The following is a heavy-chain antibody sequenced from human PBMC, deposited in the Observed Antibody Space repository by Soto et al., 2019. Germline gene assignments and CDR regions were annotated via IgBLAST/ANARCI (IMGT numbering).Heavy chain of an antibody. D-gene: IGHD5-12*01. J-gene: IGHJ4*02. Sequence: KQSQTLSLTCAISGDSVSSNSAAWNWIRQSPSRGLEWLGRTYYRSKWYNDYAVSVKSRITINPDTSKNQFSLQLNSVTPEDTAVYYCARASTVEMATISFDYWGQGTLVTVSS. V-gene: IGHV6-1*01. CDR3: ARASTVEMATISFDY. CDR2: TYYRSKWYN. CDR1: GDSVSSNSAA.